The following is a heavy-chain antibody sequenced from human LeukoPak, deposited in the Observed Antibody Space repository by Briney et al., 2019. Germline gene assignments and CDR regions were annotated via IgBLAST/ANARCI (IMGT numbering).Heavy chain of an antibody. CDR1: GFTFSSYG. V-gene: IGHV3-30*19. D-gene: IGHD3-10*01. J-gene: IGHJ6*04. CDR3: ARGDYYGPGSFYPMDV. Sequence: GGSLRLSCAASGFTFSSYGMYWVRQAPGKGLEWVALISSDAINKYAESVKGRFTLSRDTAKNMLYLDMNSLKAEDTAVYYCARGDYYGPGSFYPMDVWGKGTTVTVSS. CDR2: ISSDAINK.